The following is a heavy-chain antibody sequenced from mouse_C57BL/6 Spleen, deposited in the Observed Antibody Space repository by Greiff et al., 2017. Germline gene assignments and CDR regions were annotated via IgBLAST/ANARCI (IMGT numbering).Heavy chain of an antibody. CDR1: GYTFTSYW. Sequence: QVQLQQSGAELVRPGSSVKLSCKASGYTFTSYWMHWVKQRPIQGLEWIGNIDPSDSETHYNQKFKDKATLTVDKSSSTAYMQLSSLTSEDSAVYYCARLLRNYAMDYWGQGTSVTVSS. CDR2: IDPSDSET. V-gene: IGHV1-52*01. D-gene: IGHD1-1*01. CDR3: ARLLRNYAMDY. J-gene: IGHJ4*01.